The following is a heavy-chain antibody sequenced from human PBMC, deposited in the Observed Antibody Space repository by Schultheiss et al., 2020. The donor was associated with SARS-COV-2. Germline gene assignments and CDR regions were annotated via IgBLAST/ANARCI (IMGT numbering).Heavy chain of an antibody. D-gene: IGHD6-19*01. CDR3: ARSRRGWYAFDY. Sequence: SETLSLTCAVYGGSFSGYYWSWIRQPPGKGLEWIGEINHSGSTKYNPSLKSRVTISVDTSKNQFSLNLSSVTAADTAVYYCARSRRGWYAFDYWGQGTLVTVS. J-gene: IGHJ4*02. V-gene: IGHV4-34*01. CDR2: INHSGST. CDR1: GGSFSGYY.